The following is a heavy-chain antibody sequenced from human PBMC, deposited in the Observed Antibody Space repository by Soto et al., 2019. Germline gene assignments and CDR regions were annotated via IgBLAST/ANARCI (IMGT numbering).Heavy chain of an antibody. CDR3: ARDSTHDYADYAPAY. CDR1: GFTFSSYG. J-gene: IGHJ4*02. V-gene: IGHV3-33*01. CDR2: IWYDGRNK. Sequence: QVQLVESGGGVVQPGRSLRLSCAASGFTFSSYGMHWVRQAPGKGLEWVAVIWYDGRNKYYADSVKGRFTISRDNSKNTLYLQINSLIAEDTAVYYCARDSTHDYADYAPAYWGQRTLVTVSS. D-gene: IGHD4-17*01.